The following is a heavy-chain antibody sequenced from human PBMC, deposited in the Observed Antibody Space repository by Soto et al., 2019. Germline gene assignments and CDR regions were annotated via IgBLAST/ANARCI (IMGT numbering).Heavy chain of an antibody. CDR3: GKLAWLGDLPGHDY. V-gene: IGHV3-23*01. J-gene: IGHJ4*02. D-gene: IGHD3-10*01. CDR2: ISGSGSNT. Sequence: EVQLLESGGGLVQPGGSLRLSCAASGLTFRNYVMSWVRQAPGKGLEWLSTISGSGSNTYYADSMRGRFAISRDNSKNTLYLQMDSLGAEDTAVYYCGKLAWLGDLPGHDYWGQGTLVTVSS. CDR1: GLTFRNYV.